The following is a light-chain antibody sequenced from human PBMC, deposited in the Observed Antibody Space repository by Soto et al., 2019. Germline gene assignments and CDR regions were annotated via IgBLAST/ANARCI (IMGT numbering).Light chain of an antibody. CDR1: SSNIGSNY. CDR3: ASGDDSLSSPFDV. V-gene: IGLV1-47*01. Sequence: QSVLTQPPSASGATGQRVTISCSGSSSNIGSNYVYWYQQLPGTAPKLLIYRNDQRPSGVPDQFSGSKSGTSASLAISGLLSEDEADYYCASGDDSLSSPFDVFGAGTKLTVL. J-gene: IGLJ1*01. CDR2: RND.